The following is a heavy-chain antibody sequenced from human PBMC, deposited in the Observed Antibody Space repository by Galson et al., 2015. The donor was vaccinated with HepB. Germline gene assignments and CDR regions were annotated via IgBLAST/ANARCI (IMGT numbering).Heavy chain of an antibody. Sequence: SVKVSCKASGGTFSSYAISWVRQAPGQGLEWMGGVIPIFGTANYAQKFQGRLTITADESTSTAYMQLSSLRSEDTAVYFCARVGGKLGYCTGGSCSNWFDPWGQGTLVTVSS. CDR3: ARVGGKLGYCTGGSCSNWFDP. D-gene: IGHD2-8*02. CDR1: GGTFSSYA. CDR2: VIPIFGTA. V-gene: IGHV1-69*13. J-gene: IGHJ5*02.